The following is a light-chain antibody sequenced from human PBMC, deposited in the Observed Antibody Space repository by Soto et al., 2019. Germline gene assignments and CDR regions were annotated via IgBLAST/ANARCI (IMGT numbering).Light chain of an antibody. CDR1: QSFRGL. J-gene: IGKJ5*01. CDR3: QQRRMWPIT. Sequence: EVVLTQSPVTLSLSPGERATLSCRASQSFRGLLDWYQQKPGQAPRLLIYDAYNRATGIPPKFSGSGSGTDFTLTISSLEPEDSAVYYCQQRRMWPITFGQGTRLEIK. V-gene: IGKV3-11*01. CDR2: DAY.